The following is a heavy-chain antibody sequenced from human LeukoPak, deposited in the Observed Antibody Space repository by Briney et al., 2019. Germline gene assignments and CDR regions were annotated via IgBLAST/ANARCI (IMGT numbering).Heavy chain of an antibody. CDR1: GYTFTGYY. CDR2: INPNSGGT. D-gene: IGHD4-17*01. J-gene: IGHJ6*02. CDR3: ARDKSRGDYVSSMDV. V-gene: IGHV1-2*02. Sequence: ASVKVSCKASGYTFTGYYMHWVRQAPGQGLEWMGWINPNSGGTNYAQKFQGRVTMTRDTSISTAYMELSRLRSDDTAVYYCARDKSRGDYVSSMDVWGQGTTVTVSS.